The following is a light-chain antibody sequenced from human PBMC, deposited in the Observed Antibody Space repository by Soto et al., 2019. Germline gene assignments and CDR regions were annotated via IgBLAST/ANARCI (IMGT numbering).Light chain of an antibody. CDR1: QSVSSN. CDR2: RAS. V-gene: IGKV3-15*01. J-gene: IGKJ5*01. Sequence: IVLTQSPATLSVSPGERATLSCRASQSVSSNLAWYQQKPGQAPRLLIYRASTRATDFPARFSGSGSGTDFTLTISSLQPEDFATYYCQQSYSTPTFGQGTRLEIK. CDR3: QQSYSTPT.